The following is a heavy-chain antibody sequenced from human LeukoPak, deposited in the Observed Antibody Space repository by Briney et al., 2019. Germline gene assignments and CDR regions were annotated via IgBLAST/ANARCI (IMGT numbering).Heavy chain of an antibody. V-gene: IGHV3-9*01. CDR3: AKSDSMASSLDY. J-gene: IGHJ4*02. CDR1: GFTFDDYA. D-gene: IGHD6-13*01. CDR2: ISWNSGSI. Sequence: SLTLSCAASGFTFDDYAMHWVRQAPGKGLEWVSGISWNSGSIGYADSVKGRFTISRDNAKNSLYLQMNSLRAEDTALYYCAKSDSMASSLDYWGQGTLVTVSS.